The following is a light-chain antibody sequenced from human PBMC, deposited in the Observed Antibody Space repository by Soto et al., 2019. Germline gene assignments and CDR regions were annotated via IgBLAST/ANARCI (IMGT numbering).Light chain of an antibody. Sequence: DIVLTQSPGTLSLSPGERATLSCRASQSVSSTSLAWYQQNPGQAPRLLIYGASSRATGIPDRFSGSGSGTDCTLTISRLEPEDFAVYYCQQYGSSVYTFGQGTKLEIK. CDR3: QQYGSSVYT. CDR1: QSVSSTS. J-gene: IGKJ2*01. V-gene: IGKV3-20*01. CDR2: GAS.